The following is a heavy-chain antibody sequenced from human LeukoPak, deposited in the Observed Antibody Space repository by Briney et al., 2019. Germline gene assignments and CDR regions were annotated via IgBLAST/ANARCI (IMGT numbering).Heavy chain of an antibody. V-gene: IGHV4-4*07. Sequence: SETLSLTCTVSGGSISSYYWSWIRQPAGKGLEWIGRIYTSGSTNYNPSLKSRVTMSVDTSKNQFSLKLSSVTAADTAVYYCARDLSIRFGELMGWFDPWGQGTLVTVSS. CDR2: IYTSGST. J-gene: IGHJ5*02. D-gene: IGHD3-10*01. CDR1: GGSISSYY. CDR3: ARDLSIRFGELMGWFDP.